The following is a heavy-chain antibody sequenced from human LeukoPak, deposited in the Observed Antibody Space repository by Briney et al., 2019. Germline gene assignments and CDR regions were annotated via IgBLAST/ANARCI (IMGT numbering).Heavy chain of an antibody. Sequence: GGSLRLSCAASGFTFSSYSMNWVRQAPGKGLEWVSSISSSSSHIYYADSVKGRFTISRDNAKNSLYLQMNSLRAEDTAVYYCARESTYSGYVSYWGQGTLVTVSS. J-gene: IGHJ4*02. CDR1: GFTFSSYS. D-gene: IGHD5-12*01. V-gene: IGHV3-21*01. CDR3: ARESTYSGYVSY. CDR2: ISSSSSHI.